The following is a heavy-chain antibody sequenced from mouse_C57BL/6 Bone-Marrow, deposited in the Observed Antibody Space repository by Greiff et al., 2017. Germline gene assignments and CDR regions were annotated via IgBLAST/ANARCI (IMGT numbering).Heavy chain of an antibody. D-gene: IGHD2-4*01. J-gene: IGHJ4*01. CDR3: ARSYDYDDYTMDY. Sequence: VQLQQPGAELVKPGASVKLFCKASGYTFTNYWLHWVKQRPGQGLEWIGMMHPNGGSPDYNEKFKSEATLSVDKSSRTDYMELSRLASEDSAVYYCARSYDYDDYTMDYWGQGTSVTGSS. CDR2: MHPNGGSP. V-gene: IGHV1-64*01. CDR1: GYTFTNYW.